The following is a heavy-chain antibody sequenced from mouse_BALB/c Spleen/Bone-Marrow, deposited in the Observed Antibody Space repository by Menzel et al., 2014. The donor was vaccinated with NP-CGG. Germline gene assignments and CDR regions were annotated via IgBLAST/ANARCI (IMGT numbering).Heavy chain of an antibody. CDR2: INPYNYST. Sequence: VQLQQSGPELVKPGASVKMSCKASGYTFTSYIMHWVKQKPGQGLEWIGYINPYNYSTKYNEKFKGQATLTSDKSSSTDYMELSSLTSEDSAVYYCARRWLPYAMDYWGQGTSVTVSS. J-gene: IGHJ4*01. CDR1: GYTFTSYI. D-gene: IGHD2-3*01. V-gene: IGHV1-14*01. CDR3: ARRWLPYAMDY.